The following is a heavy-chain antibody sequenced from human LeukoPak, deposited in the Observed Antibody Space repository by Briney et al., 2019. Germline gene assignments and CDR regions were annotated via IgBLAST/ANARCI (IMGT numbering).Heavy chain of an antibody. Sequence: ETLSLTCAVYGGSFSGYYWSWVRQAPGKGLEYVSAISSNGGSTYYANSVKGRFTISRDNSKNTLYLQMGSLRAEDMAVYYCARAGPRYYDYWGQGTLVTVSS. V-gene: IGHV3-64*01. D-gene: IGHD3-10*01. CDR2: ISSNGGST. CDR1: GGSFSGYY. J-gene: IGHJ4*02. CDR3: ARAGPRYYDY.